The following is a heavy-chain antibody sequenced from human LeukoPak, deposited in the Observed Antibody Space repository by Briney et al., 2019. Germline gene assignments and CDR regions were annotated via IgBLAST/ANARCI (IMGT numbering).Heavy chain of an antibody. CDR1: GGSFSGYY. CDR2: INHSGST. D-gene: IGHD2-21*02. CDR3: ARGLFREVIVVATRLFDY. Sequence: PSETLSLTCAVYGGSFSGYYWSWIRQPPGEGLEWIGEINHSGSTNYNPSLKSRVTISVDTSKNQFSLKLSSVTAADTAVYYCARGLFREVIVVATRLFDYWGQGTLVTVSS. V-gene: IGHV4-34*01. J-gene: IGHJ4*02.